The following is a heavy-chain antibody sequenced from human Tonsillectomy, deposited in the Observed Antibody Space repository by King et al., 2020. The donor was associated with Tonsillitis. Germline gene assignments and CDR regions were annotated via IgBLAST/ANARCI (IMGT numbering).Heavy chain of an antibody. D-gene: IGHD1-1*01. J-gene: IGHJ4*02. V-gene: IGHV3-49*04. CDR2: IRSEAHGGTT. Sequence: VQLVESGGGLEQPGRSLRLSCTTSGFIFGDYGISWVRQAPGKGLEWVGFIRSEAHGGTTEYAASVKGRFTISRDDSKSIAYLQMNSLKTEDTAVYYCTRGRELEPTPGNFDYWGQGILVTVSS. CDR3: TRGRELEPTPGNFDY. CDR1: GFIFGDYG.